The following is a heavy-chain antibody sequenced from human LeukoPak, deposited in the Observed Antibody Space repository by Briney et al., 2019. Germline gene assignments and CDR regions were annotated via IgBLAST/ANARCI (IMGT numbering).Heavy chain of an antibody. J-gene: IGHJ4*02. V-gene: IGHV3-66*01. Sequence: PGGSLRLSCAASGFTVSGNYMSWVRQPPGKGLEWVSVIYSGGNTYYADSVKGRFTISRDNSENTLYLQMNSLRAEDTAVYYCARVTSRYCSGGSCPPPDYWGQGTLVTVSS. CDR2: IYSGGNT. D-gene: IGHD2-15*01. CDR3: ARVTSRYCSGGSCPPPDY. CDR1: GFTVSGNY.